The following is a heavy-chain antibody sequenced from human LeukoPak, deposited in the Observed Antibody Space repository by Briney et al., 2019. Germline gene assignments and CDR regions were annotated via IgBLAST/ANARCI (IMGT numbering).Heavy chain of an antibody. CDR3: ETWYSSSSSFDY. Sequence: PGGSLRLSCAASGFTFSDYSMNWVRQAPGKGLEWVSYISTNSGTIYYADSVEGRFTISRDNAKSSLYLQMDSLRAEDTAVYYCETWYSSSSSFDYWGQGTLVTVSS. D-gene: IGHD6-6*01. CDR2: ISTNSGTI. J-gene: IGHJ4*02. CDR1: GFTFSDYS. V-gene: IGHV3-48*01.